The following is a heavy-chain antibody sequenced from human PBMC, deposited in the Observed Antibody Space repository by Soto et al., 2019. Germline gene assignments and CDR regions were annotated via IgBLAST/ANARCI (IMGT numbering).Heavy chain of an antibody. CDR1: GYTFTSYY. CDR2: INPSGGST. CDR3: ARENYYYDSSGYDLGGAFDI. V-gene: IGHV1-46*01. Sequence: ASVKVSCKASGYTFTSYYMHWVRQAPGQGLEWMGIINPSGGSTSYAQKFQGRVTMTRDTSTSTVYMELSSLRSEDTAVYYCARENYYYDSSGYDLGGAFDIWGQGTMVPVS. D-gene: IGHD3-22*01. J-gene: IGHJ3*02.